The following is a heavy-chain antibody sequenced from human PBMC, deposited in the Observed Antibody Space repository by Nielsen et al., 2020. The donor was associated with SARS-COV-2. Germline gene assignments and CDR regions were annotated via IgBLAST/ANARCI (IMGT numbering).Heavy chain of an antibody. D-gene: IGHD6-13*01. J-gene: IGHJ4*02. CDR1: GFTFDGYA. Sequence: SLKISCAASGFTFDGYAMHWVRQAPGKGLEWVSGISWNSGSIGYADSVKGRFTISRDNAKNSLYLQMNSLRAEDTALYYCAKAPNPLAAAGYYYFDYWGQGTLVTVSS. V-gene: IGHV3-9*01. CDR3: AKAPNPLAAAGYYYFDY. CDR2: ISWNSGSI.